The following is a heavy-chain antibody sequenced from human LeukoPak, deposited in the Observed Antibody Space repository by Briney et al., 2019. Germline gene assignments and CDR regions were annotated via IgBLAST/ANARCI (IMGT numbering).Heavy chain of an antibody. V-gene: IGHV3-48*03. J-gene: IGHJ4*02. CDR3: AKPLGYCTNGVCHSNFDY. Sequence: GGSLRLSCAASGFTSSSYEMNWVRQAPGKGLEWLSYISISGSTTNYADSVKGRFTISRDNAKNTLYLQMNSLRAEDTAVYYCAKPLGYCTNGVCHSNFDYWGQGTLVTVSS. CDR1: GFTSSSYE. CDR2: ISISGSTT. D-gene: IGHD2-8*01.